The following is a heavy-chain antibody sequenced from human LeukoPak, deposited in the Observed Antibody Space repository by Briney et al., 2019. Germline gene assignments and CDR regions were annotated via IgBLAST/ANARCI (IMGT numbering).Heavy chain of an antibody. V-gene: IGHV4-34*01. J-gene: IGHJ5*02. D-gene: IGHD4-11*01. CDR3: ARHGGRYSNYGDATDWFDP. Sequence: KASETLSLTCAVYGGSFSGYYWSWIRQPPGKGLEWIGEINHSGSTNYNPSLKSRVTISVDTSKNQFSLKLSSVPAADTAVYYCARHGGRYSNYGDATDWFDPWGQGTLVTVSS. CDR1: GGSFSGYY. CDR2: INHSGST.